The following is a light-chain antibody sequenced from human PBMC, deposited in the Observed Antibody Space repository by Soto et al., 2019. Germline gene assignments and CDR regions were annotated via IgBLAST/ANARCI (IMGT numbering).Light chain of an antibody. CDR1: QSVSSY. V-gene: IGKV3-11*01. CDR3: QQRSNWSVT. CDR2: DAS. J-gene: IGKJ5*01. Sequence: EIVLTQSPDTLSLSPGERATISCRASQSVSSYLAWYQQKPGQAPRLLIYDASNRATGIPAMFSRSGSGTDFTLTISSLEPEDFAIYFCQQRSNWSVTFGQGTRLE.